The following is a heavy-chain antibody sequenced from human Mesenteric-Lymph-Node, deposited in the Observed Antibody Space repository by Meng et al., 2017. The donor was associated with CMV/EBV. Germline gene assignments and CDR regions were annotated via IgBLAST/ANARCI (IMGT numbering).Heavy chain of an antibody. CDR2: ISSGSSSI. V-gene: IGHV3-48*04. Sequence: GESLKISCGVSGFTFSTYSMNWVRQAPGKGLEWVSYISSGSSSIYYADPVRGRFIISRDNAKNSLYLQMNSLRVEDTAVYYCARDQVVVVVAATRGSYYYYGMDVWGQGTTVTVSS. CDR1: GFTFSTYS. J-gene: IGHJ6*02. CDR3: ARDQVVVVVAATRGSYYYYGMDV. D-gene: IGHD2-15*01.